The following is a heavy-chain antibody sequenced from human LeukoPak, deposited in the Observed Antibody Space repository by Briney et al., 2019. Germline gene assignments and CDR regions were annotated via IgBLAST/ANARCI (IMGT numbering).Heavy chain of an antibody. CDR3: ARGKPYYYDSSGYRYYFDY. CDR2: ISYDGSNK. D-gene: IGHD3-22*01. V-gene: IGHV3-30*04. J-gene: IGHJ4*02. Sequence: GGSLRLSCAASGFTFSSYAMHWVRQAPGKGLEWVAVISYDGSNKYYADSVKGRFTLSRDNSKNTLYLQMNSLTVEDTAGYYCARGKPYYYDSSGYRYYFDYWGQGTLVTVSS. CDR1: GFTFSSYA.